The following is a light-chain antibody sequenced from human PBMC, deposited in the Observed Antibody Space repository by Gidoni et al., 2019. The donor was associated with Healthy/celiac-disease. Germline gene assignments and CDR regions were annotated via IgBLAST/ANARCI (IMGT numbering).Light chain of an antibody. Sequence: EIVMTQSPATLSVSPGERATLSCRASQSISSNLAWYQQKPGQAPRLLIYGASTRATGVPARFSGSGSGTDFTLTISSLQSEYFAVYYCQQYNILWTFGQGTKVEMK. CDR3: QQYNILWT. V-gene: IGKV3-15*01. J-gene: IGKJ1*01. CDR2: GAS. CDR1: QSISSN.